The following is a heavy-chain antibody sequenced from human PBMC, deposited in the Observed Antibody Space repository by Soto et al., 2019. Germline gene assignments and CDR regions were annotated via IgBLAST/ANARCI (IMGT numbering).Heavy chain of an antibody. CDR1: GFSVTNDY. D-gene: IGHD3-16*01. J-gene: IGHJ6*02. CDR3: ARDQFRVATYPYYHYGMDV. V-gene: IGHV3-53*01. Sequence: PRGSLRLSCAVSGFSVTNDYMSWVRRAPGKGLEWVAVIYSDETTYYADSVAGRFTISRDKANNTVFLQMNNLRVEDTAIYYCARDQFRVATYPYYHYGMDVWGQGTTVTVSS. CDR2: IYSDETT.